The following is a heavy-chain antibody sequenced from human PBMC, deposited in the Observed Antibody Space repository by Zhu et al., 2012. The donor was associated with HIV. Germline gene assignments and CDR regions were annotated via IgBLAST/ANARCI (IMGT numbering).Heavy chain of an antibody. CDR3: AREPEDGYNYWYFDL. V-gene: IGHV4-59*01. J-gene: IGHJ2*01. Sequence: QVQLQESGPGLVKPSETLSLTCTVSGGSISSYYWSWIRQPPGKGLEWIGYIYYSGGTNYNPSLKSRVTISVDTSKNQFSLKLSSVTAADTAVYYCAREPEDGYNYWYFDLWGRGTLVTVSS. CDR2: IYYSGGT. D-gene: IGHD5-24*01. CDR1: GGSISSYY.